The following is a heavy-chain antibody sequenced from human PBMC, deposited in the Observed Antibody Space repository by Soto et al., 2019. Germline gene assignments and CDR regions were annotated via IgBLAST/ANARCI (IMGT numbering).Heavy chain of an antibody. V-gene: IGHV3-64D*06. CDR1: GFTFSSYA. Sequence: AGGSLRLSCSASGFTFSSYAMHWVRQAPGKGLEYVSAISSNGGSTYYADSVKGRFTISRDNSKNTLYLQMSSLRAEDTAVYYCVKGGYCSSTSCSYYYYYGMDVWGQGTTVTVSS. CDR2: ISSNGGST. CDR3: VKGGYCSSTSCSYYYYYGMDV. J-gene: IGHJ6*02. D-gene: IGHD2-2*03.